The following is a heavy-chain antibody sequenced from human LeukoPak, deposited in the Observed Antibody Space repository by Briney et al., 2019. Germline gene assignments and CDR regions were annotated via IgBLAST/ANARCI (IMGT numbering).Heavy chain of an antibody. D-gene: IGHD1-26*01. CDR2: IKQDGSDK. J-gene: IGHJ4*02. CDR1: GFTFSDYW. V-gene: IGHV3-7*01. CDR3: ARGGGDY. Sequence: GGSLRLSCVASGFTFSDYWMTWVRQAPGKGLEWVANIKQDGSDKKYVDSVKGRFTISRDNAKNSLYLRMDSLRDEDTAVYYCARGGGDYWGQGTLVTVTS.